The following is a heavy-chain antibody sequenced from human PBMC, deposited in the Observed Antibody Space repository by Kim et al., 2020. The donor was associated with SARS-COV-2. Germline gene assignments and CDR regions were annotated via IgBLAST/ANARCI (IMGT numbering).Heavy chain of an antibody. CDR3: ARARSGRATSLDY. J-gene: IGHJ4*02. Sequence: YTPPRKSRVTISVDTSKSQFSLKLSSVTAADTAVYYCARARSGRATSLDYWGQGTLVTVSS. V-gene: IGHV4-34*01.